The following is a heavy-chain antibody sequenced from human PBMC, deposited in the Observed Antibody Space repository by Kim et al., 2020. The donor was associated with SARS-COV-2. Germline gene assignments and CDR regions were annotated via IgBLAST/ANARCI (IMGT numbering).Heavy chain of an antibody. V-gene: IGHV3-15*01. CDR1: GFTFSNAW. CDR3: TTDTDPTALSSYYYYGMDV. CDR2: IKSKTDGGTR. D-gene: IGHD4-17*01. Sequence: GGSLRLSCAASGFTFSNAWMSWVRQASGKGLEWVGRIKSKTDGGTRDYAAPVKGRFTISRDDSKNTLYLQMNSLKIEDTAVYYCTTDTDPTALSSYYYYGMDVWGQGTTVTVSS. J-gene: IGHJ6*02.